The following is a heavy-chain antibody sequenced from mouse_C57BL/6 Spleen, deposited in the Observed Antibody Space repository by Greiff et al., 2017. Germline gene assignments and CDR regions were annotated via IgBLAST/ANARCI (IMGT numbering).Heavy chain of an antibody. V-gene: IGHV1-50*01. CDR3: AIYDGYSLYAMDY. J-gene: IGHJ4*01. D-gene: IGHD2-3*01. Sequence: VQLQQPGAELVKPGASVKLSCKASGSTFTSYWMQWVKQRPGQGLEWIGEIDPSDSYTNYNQKFKGKATLTVDTSSSTAYMQLSSLTSEDSAVYYCAIYDGYSLYAMDYWGQGTSVTVSS. CDR2: IDPSDSYT. CDR1: GSTFTSYW.